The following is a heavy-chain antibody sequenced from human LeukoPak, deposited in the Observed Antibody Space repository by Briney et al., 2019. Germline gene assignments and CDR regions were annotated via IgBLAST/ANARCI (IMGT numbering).Heavy chain of an antibody. J-gene: IGHJ5*02. D-gene: IGHD2-21*02. CDR3: ARAGDCGGDCYMSRFDP. Sequence: SDTLSLTCTVSGGSISSYYWSWIRQPPGKGLEWIGYIYYSGSTNYNPSLKSRVTISVDTSKNQFSLKLSSVTAADTAVYYCARAGDCGGDCYMSRFDPWGQGTLVTVSS. CDR2: IYYSGST. V-gene: IGHV4-59*07. CDR1: GGSISSYY.